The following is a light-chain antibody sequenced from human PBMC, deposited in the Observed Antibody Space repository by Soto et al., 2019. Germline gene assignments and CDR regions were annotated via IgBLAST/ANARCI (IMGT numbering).Light chain of an antibody. Sequence: MLLTQAPATLSLSPGARATLSCRASQSVSNYLAWYQQKPGQAPRLLIYDASNRATGIPARFSASGSGTDFTLTINNLEPEDFAVYYCQVRTNWSIAFGQGTRLEIK. CDR3: QVRTNWSIA. V-gene: IGKV3-11*01. J-gene: IGKJ5*01. CDR2: DAS. CDR1: QSVSNY.